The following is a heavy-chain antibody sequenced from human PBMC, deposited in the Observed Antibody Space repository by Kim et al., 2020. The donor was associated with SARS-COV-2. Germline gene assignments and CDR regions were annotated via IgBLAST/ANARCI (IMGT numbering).Heavy chain of an antibody. Sequence: GGSLRLSCAASGFTFSNYGLNWVRQAPGKGLEWVAALSYDGNKKYYVDSVKGRLTISRDNSKNTLYLQMNSLRAEDTAVYYCAKESYNWAGYFFHYWGQG. CDR2: LSYDGNKK. J-gene: IGHJ4*02. CDR3: AKESYNWAGYFFHY. D-gene: IGHD1-1*01. CDR1: GFTFSNYG. V-gene: IGHV3-30*18.